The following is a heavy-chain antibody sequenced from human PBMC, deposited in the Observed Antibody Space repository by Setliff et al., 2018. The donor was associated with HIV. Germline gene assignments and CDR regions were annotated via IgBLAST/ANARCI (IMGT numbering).Heavy chain of an antibody. Sequence: SETLSLTCAVYGGSFSGYYWTWIRQPPGKGLEWIGSIHYNEKTYYNPSLKSRVTISIDTSKNQFSLNLTSVTAADTAVYYCASRVYYYDSNNFLREEGFDPWGQGTLVTVSS. CDR2: IHYNEKT. CDR3: ASRVYYYDSNNFLREEGFDP. V-gene: IGHV4-34*01. CDR1: GGSFSGYY. D-gene: IGHD3-22*01. J-gene: IGHJ5*02.